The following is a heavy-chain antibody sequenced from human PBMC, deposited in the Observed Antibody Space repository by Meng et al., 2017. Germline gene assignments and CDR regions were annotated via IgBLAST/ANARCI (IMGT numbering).Heavy chain of an antibody. CDR3: ARDPRITGTTLPDY. V-gene: IGHV1-18*01. Sequence: QVHLVPSGSEVKKPGASVKVSCKASGYTFTSYGISWVRQAPGQGLEWMGWISAYNGNTNYAQKLQGRVTMTTDTSTSTAYMELRSLRSDDTAVYYCARDPRITGTTLPDYWGQGTLVTVSS. D-gene: IGHD1-7*01. CDR1: GYTFTSYG. J-gene: IGHJ4*02. CDR2: ISAYNGNT.